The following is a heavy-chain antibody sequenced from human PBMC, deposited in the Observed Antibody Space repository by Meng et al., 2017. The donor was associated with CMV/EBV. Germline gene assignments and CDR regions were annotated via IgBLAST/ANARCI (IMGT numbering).Heavy chain of an antibody. CDR1: GGSISSSSYY. CDR3: AATQPGYRHYYYGMDV. D-gene: IGHD5-12*01. V-gene: IGHV4-39*07. Sequence: SETLSPTCTVSGGSISSSSYYWGWIRQPPGKGLEWIGSIYYSGSTYYNPSLKSRVTISVDTSKNQFSLKLSSVTAADTAVYYCAATQPGYRHYYYGMDVWGQGTTVTVSS. J-gene: IGHJ6*02. CDR2: IYYSGST.